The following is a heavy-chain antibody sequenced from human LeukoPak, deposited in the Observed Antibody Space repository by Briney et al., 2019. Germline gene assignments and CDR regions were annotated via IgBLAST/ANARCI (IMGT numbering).Heavy chain of an antibody. CDR3: ARVGNYGDMPIDY. D-gene: IGHD4-17*01. J-gene: IGHJ4*02. CDR1: GFTFSFYE. V-gene: IGHV3-48*03. CDR2: ISSSGSTI. Sequence: PGGSLRLSCAASGFTFSFYEMNWVRQAPGKGLEWVSYISSSGSTIYYADSVKGRFTISRDNAKNSLYLQMNSLRAEDTAVYYCARVGNYGDMPIDYWGQGTLVTVSS.